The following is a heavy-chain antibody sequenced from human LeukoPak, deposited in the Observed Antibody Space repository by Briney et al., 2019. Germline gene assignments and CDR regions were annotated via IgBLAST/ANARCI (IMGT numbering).Heavy chain of an antibody. J-gene: IGHJ4*02. V-gene: IGHV3-23*01. CDR3: AKDDTAGEIIGVVITYYFDY. CDR2: ISGSGGST. CDR1: GFTFSSYA. Sequence: PGGSLRLSCAASGFTFSSYAMSWVRQAPGKGLEWVSDISGSGGSTYYADSVKGRFTISRDNSKNTLYLQMNSLRAEDTAVYYCAKDDTAGEIIGVVITYYFDYWGQGTLVTVSS. D-gene: IGHD3-3*01.